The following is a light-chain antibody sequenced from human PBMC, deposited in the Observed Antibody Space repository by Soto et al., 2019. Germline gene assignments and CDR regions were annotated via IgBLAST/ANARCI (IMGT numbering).Light chain of an antibody. CDR2: DVS. J-gene: IGLJ1*01. Sequence: QSVLTQPASVSGSPGQSIAISCTGTSSDVGSHDLVSWYQQQSGKVPKLIIYDVSSRPSGVSNHFSGSKSGNTASLTISGLQAEDEADYYCRSFTSTITYVFGTGTKATVL. V-gene: IGLV2-14*02. CDR1: SSDVGSHDL. CDR3: RSFTSTITYV.